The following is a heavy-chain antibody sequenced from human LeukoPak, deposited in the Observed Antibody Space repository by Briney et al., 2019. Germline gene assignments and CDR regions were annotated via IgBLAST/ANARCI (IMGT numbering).Heavy chain of an antibody. CDR1: GGSFSGYY. Sequence: SETLSLTCVVSGGSFSGYYWSWIRQAPGKGLEWIREIHHRGATNYKPSLRSRVTISGDTSKNQFSLTLTSVTAADTAVYYCARGILGYYYFDLWGRGTLVTVSS. CDR2: IHHRGAT. D-gene: IGHD3-22*01. J-gene: IGHJ2*01. CDR3: ARGILGYYYFDL. V-gene: IGHV4-34*01.